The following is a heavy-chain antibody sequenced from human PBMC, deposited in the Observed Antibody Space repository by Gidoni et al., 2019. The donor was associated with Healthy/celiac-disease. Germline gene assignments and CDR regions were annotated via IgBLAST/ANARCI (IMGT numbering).Heavy chain of an antibody. V-gene: IGHV4-34*01. Sequence: QVQLQQWGAGLLKPSETLSLTCAVYGGSFSGYYWRWIRQPPGKGLEWIGEINHSGSTNYNPSLKSRVTISVDTSKNQFSLKLSSVTAADTAVYYCARGGGCSSTSCYTGRPNWFDPWGQGTLVTVSS. D-gene: IGHD2-2*02. J-gene: IGHJ5*02. CDR1: GGSFSGYY. CDR3: ARGGGCSSTSCYTGRPNWFDP. CDR2: INHSGST.